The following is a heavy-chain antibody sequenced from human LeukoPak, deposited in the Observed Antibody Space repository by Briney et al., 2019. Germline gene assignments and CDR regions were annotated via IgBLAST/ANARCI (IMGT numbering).Heavy chain of an antibody. V-gene: IGHV3-23*01. D-gene: IGHD3-10*01. CDR3: ARMVRGVIITLYYFDY. Sequence: GGSLRLSCAASGFTFSSYAMSWVRQAPGKGLEWVSAISGSGGSTYYADSVKGRFTISRDNAKNSLYLQMNSLRDEDTAVYYCARMVRGVIITLYYFDYWGQGTLVTVSS. J-gene: IGHJ4*02. CDR2: ISGSGGST. CDR1: GFTFSSYA.